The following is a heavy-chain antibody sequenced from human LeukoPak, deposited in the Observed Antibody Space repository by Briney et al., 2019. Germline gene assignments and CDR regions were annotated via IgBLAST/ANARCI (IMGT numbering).Heavy chain of an antibody. J-gene: IGHJ6*03. Sequence: GGSLRLSCAASGFTFSSYAMSWVRQAPGKGLEWVSGISGSGVTTYYADPVKGRFTISRDNAKNSLYLQMHSLRAEDTALYYCARDLSCSGGSCYSRRRHYMDVWGKGTTVTISS. CDR3: ARDLSCSGGSCYSRRRHYMDV. V-gene: IGHV3-23*01. CDR2: ISGSGVTT. CDR1: GFTFSSYA. D-gene: IGHD2-15*01.